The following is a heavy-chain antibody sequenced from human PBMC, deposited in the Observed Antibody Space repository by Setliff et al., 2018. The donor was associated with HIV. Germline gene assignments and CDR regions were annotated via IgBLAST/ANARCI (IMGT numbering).Heavy chain of an antibody. J-gene: IGHJ3*01. CDR2: ISAFNGNT. D-gene: IGHD1-26*01. CDR1: GYTFISYG. CDR3: VRVGGAKGFDV. V-gene: IGHV1-18*01. Sequence: ASVKVSCKASGYTFISYGISWLRQAPGQGPEWMGWISAFNGNTDYAQKFQGRVTLTTETSATTVFMELRSLSSDDTAVYYCVRVGGAKGFDVWGQGTRVTVS.